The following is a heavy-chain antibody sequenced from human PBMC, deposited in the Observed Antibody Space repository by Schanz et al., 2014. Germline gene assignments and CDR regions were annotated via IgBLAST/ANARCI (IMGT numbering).Heavy chain of an antibody. CDR3: ARDPSGSYGWFDP. Sequence: QVQLVESGGCLVKPGGSLRLSCAASGFIFNDYYMNWIRQAPGKGLECVSFISGNGDTTFYAASVKGRFTISRDNAKNTLYLQMNSLRDDDTAVYYCARDPSGSYGWFDPWGQGTLVTVSS. V-gene: IGHV3-11*04. CDR2: ISGNGDTT. CDR1: GFIFNDYY. D-gene: IGHD1-26*01. J-gene: IGHJ5*02.